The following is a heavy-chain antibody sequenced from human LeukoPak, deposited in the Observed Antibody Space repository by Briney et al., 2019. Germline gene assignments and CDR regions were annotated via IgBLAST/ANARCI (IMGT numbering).Heavy chain of an antibody. CDR2: ISGSGGST. D-gene: IGHD3-3*01. V-gene: IGHV3-23*01. J-gene: IGHJ5*02. Sequence: GGSLRLSCAASGFTFSSYAMSWVRQAPGKGLEWVSAISGSGGSTYYADSVKGRFTISRDNFKNTLYLQMNSLRAEDTAVYYCAKVGLWSGYSHFDPWGQGTLVTVSS. CDR1: GFTFSSYA. CDR3: AKVGLWSGYSHFDP.